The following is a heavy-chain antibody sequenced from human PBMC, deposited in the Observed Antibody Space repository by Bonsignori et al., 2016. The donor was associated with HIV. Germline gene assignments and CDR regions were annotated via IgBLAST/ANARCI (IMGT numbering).Heavy chain of an antibody. Sequence: WVRQAPGQGLEWMGWINPNTGDTNYAQSFQGWVTMTRDTSIGTAYMDLSRLNSNDTAVYYCARAGFAVVTFDYWGQGTLVTVSS. J-gene: IGHJ4*02. V-gene: IGHV1-2*04. D-gene: IGHD3-3*01. CDR3: ARAGFAVVTFDY. CDR2: INPNTGDT.